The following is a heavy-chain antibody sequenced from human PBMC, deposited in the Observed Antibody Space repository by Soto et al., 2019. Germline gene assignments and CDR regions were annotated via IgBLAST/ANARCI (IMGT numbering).Heavy chain of an antibody. J-gene: IGHJ3*02. Sequence: GGSLRLSSAASGFHFRSYAMTWVRQAPGKGLEWVSSISGSGGSAYYADSVKGRFTISRDNSKNTLDLQINSLRAEDTAVYYCANLAGGWYEAFGIWGQGTMVTVSS. D-gene: IGHD6-19*01. CDR3: ANLAGGWYEAFGI. CDR2: ISGSGGSA. V-gene: IGHV3-23*01. CDR1: GFHFRSYA.